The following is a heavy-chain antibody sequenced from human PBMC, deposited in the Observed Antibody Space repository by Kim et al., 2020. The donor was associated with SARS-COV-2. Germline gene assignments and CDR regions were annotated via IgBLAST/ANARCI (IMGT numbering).Heavy chain of an antibody. Sequence: GGSLRLSCAASGFTFSNAWMSWVRQAPGKGLEWVGRIKSKTDGGTTDYAAPVKGRFTISRDDSKNTLYLQMNSLKTEDKAVYYCTTGHGGYDFWSGYYEHYYYGMDVWGQGTTVTVSS. CDR3: TTGHGGYDFWSGYYEHYYYGMDV. J-gene: IGHJ6*02. D-gene: IGHD3-3*01. V-gene: IGHV3-15*01. CDR2: IKSKTDGGTT. CDR1: GFTFSNAW.